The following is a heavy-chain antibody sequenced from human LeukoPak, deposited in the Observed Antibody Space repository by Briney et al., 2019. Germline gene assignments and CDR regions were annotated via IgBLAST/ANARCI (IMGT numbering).Heavy chain of an antibody. CDR1: GFTFSSYW. D-gene: IGHD1-26*01. Sequence: GGSLRLSCAASGFTFSSYWMYWVRQAPGKGLVWVSRINGDGSSTFYADSVKGRFTISRDNAKNTLYLQMNSLRAEDTAVYYCARDLVGATSLFDSWGQGTLVTVSS. CDR2: INGDGSST. CDR3: ARDLVGATSLFDS. J-gene: IGHJ4*02. V-gene: IGHV3-74*01.